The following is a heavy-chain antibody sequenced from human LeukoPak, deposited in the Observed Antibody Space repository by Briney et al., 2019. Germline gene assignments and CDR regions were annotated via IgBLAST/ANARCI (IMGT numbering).Heavy chain of an antibody. V-gene: IGHV4-38-2*01. D-gene: IGHD3-3*01. Sequence: PSETLSLTCAVSGYSISSGYYWGWIRQPPGKGLEWIGSIYHSGGTYYNPSLKSRVTISVDTSKNQFSLKLSSVTAADTAVYYCARYYDFFYYFDYWGQGTLVTVSS. J-gene: IGHJ4*02. CDR2: IYHSGGT. CDR1: GYSISSGYY. CDR3: ARYYDFFYYFDY.